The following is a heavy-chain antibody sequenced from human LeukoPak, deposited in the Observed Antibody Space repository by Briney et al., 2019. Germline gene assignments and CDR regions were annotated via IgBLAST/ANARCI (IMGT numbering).Heavy chain of an antibody. CDR3: ARDRTMDY. Sequence: GGSLRLSCAASGFTFGDYAMHWVRQAPGKGLEWVSAIWYDGSNIYYADSVKGRFTISRDNSKNTLYLQMNSLRAEDTAVYYCARDRTMDYWGQGTLVTVSS. CDR2: IWYDGSNI. V-gene: IGHV3-33*01. CDR1: GFTFGDYA. D-gene: IGHD4/OR15-4a*01. J-gene: IGHJ4*02.